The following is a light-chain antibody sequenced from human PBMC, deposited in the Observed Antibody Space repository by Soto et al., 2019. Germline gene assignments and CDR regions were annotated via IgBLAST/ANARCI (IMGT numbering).Light chain of an antibody. CDR1: QSVSSSY. CDR2: GAS. V-gene: IGKV3-20*01. J-gene: IGKJ1*01. CDR3: QQYATFPRT. Sequence: DIVMTQSPDSLAVSLGERATLSCMASQSVSSSYLAWYQQKPGQAPRLLIYGASSRATGIPDRFSGSGSGTDFTLTISSLQPDDFATYHCQQYATFPRTFGRGTKVDI.